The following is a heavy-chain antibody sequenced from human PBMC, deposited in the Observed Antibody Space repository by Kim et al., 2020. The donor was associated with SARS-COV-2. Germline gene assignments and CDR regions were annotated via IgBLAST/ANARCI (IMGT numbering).Heavy chain of an antibody. D-gene: IGHD3-10*01. Sequence: AQGFTGRFVFSLDTSVSTAYLQISSLKAEDTAVYYCARDGSGSYPEIIDYWGQGTLVTVSS. V-gene: IGHV7-4-1*02. J-gene: IGHJ4*02. CDR3: ARDGSGSYPEIIDY.